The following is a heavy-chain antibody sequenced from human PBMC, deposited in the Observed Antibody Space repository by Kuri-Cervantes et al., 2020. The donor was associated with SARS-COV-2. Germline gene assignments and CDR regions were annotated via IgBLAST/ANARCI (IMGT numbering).Heavy chain of an antibody. V-gene: IGHV4-59*12. CDR3: ASLRTGEGPLLDY. D-gene: IGHD7-27*01. J-gene: IGHJ4*02. CDR1: GGSTSSYY. CDR2: IYYSGST. Sequence: GSLRLSCTVSGGSTSSYYWSWIRQPPGKGLEWIGYIYYSGSTNYNPSLKSRVTISVDTSKNQFSLKLSSVTAADTAVYYCASLRTGEGPLLDYWGQGTLVTVSS.